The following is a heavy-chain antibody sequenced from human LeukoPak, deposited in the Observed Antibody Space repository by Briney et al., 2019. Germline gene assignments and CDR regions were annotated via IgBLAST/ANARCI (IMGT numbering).Heavy chain of an antibody. Sequence: SETLSLTCAVYGGSFSGYYWSWIRQPPGKRLEWIGEINHSGSTNYNPSLKSRVTISVDTSKNQFSLKLSSVTAADTAVYYCARVIQLWSGGADYWGQGTLVTVSS. CDR2: INHSGST. D-gene: IGHD5-18*01. CDR3: ARVIQLWSGGADY. J-gene: IGHJ4*02. V-gene: IGHV4-34*01. CDR1: GGSFSGYY.